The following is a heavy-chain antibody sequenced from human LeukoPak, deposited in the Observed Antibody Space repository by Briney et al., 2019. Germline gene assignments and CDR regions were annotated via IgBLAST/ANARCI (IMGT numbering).Heavy chain of an antibody. J-gene: IGHJ4*02. CDR1: GFTFSSYA. Sequence: QSGGSLRLSFAASGFTFSSYAMSWVRQAPGKGLEWVSRINTDGSSTSYADSVKGRFTISRDNAKNTLYLQMNSLRAEDTAVYYCATVLSFEYSSFYYFDYWGQGTLVTVSS. CDR2: INTDGSST. CDR3: ATVLSFEYSSFYYFDY. V-gene: IGHV3-74*01. D-gene: IGHD6-6*01.